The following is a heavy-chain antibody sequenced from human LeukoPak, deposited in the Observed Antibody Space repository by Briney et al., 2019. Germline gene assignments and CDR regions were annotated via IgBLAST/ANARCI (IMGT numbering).Heavy chain of an antibody. CDR1: GYTFTAHS. D-gene: IGHD3-10*01. CDR3: ARETYYCSGNVYNRIDY. CDR2: INPNSGGT. Sequence: ASVKVSCKASGYTFTAHSMHWVRQAPGQRLEWMGWINPNSGGTNYAQKFQGRVTMTRDTSISTAYMELSRLTSDDTAVYFCARETYYCSGNVYNRIDYWGQGTLVTVSS. V-gene: IGHV1-2*02. J-gene: IGHJ4*02.